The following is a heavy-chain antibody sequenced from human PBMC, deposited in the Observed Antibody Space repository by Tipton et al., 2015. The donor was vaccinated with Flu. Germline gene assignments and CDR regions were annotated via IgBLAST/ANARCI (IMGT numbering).Heavy chain of an antibody. D-gene: IGHD4-17*01. V-gene: IGHV4-38-2*02. CDR1: GYSISSGYY. J-gene: IGHJ3*02. Sequence: TLSLTCTVSGYSISSGYYWDWIRQPPGKGLEWIGSIYHSGSTYYNPSLKSRVTISVDTSKNQFSLKLSSVTAADTAVYYCARYGSVYAFDIWGQGTMVTVSS. CDR2: IYHSGST. CDR3: ARYGSVYAFDI.